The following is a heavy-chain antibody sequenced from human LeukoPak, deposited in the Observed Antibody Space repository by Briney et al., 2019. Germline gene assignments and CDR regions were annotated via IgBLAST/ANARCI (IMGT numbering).Heavy chain of an antibody. D-gene: IGHD2-2*01. CDR3: ASVGLYCSSTTCSDY. J-gene: IGHJ4*02. V-gene: IGHV3-48*01. CDR2: ISSSSQTI. Sequence: PGGSLRLSCAASGFTFRNYNMNWVRQAPGKGLEWVSFISSSSQTIYYAEAVRGRFTISRDNAKNSLFLQMNSLKAEDTAVYYCASVGLYCSSTTCSDYWGQGTLVTVSS. CDR1: GFTFRNYN.